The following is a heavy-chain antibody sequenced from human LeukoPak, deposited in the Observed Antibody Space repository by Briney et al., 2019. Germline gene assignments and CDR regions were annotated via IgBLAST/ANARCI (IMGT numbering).Heavy chain of an antibody. CDR1: GYTFTSYG. V-gene: IGHV1-18*01. CDR3: ARAIAAAGDFDY. J-gene: IGHJ4*02. Sequence: ASVKVSCKASGYTFTSYGISWVRQAPGQGLEWMGWITAYNGNTNYAQKLQGRVTMTTDTSTSTAYMELRSLRSDDTAVYYCARAIAAAGDFDYWGQGTLVTVSS. CDR2: ITAYNGNT. D-gene: IGHD6-13*01.